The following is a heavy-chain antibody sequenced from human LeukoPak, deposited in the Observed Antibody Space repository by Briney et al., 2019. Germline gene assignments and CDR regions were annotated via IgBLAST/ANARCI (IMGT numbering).Heavy chain of an antibody. V-gene: IGHV5-51*01. CDR3: ARLADTTC. J-gene: IGHJ4*02. Sequence: GESLKISCKGSGYSFTSYWVAWVRQMPGKGLEWVGSIWPDDSDTRYSPSLRGQVTFSADNSISTAFLQWSSLKASDTAIYFCARLADTTCWGQGTLVTVSS. D-gene: IGHD2-2*01. CDR1: GYSFTSYW. CDR2: IWPDDSDT.